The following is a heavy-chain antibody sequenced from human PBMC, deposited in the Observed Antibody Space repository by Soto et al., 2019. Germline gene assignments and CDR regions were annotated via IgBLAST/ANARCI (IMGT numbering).Heavy chain of an antibody. J-gene: IGHJ6*02. Sequence: ASVKVSCKASGYTFTSYGISWVRQSPGQGLEWMGWISAYNGNTNYAQKLQGRVTMTTDTSTSTAYMELRSLRSDDTAVYYCARNLAVAAHYYYYGMDVWGQGTTVTVSS. CDR3: ARNLAVAAHYYYYGMDV. CDR2: ISAYNGNT. D-gene: IGHD6-19*01. V-gene: IGHV1-18*04. CDR1: GYTFTSYG.